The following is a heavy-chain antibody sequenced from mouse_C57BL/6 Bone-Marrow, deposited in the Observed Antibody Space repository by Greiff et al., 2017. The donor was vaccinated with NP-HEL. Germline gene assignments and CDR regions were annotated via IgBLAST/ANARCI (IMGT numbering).Heavy chain of an antibody. CDR1: GYTFTSYW. V-gene: IGHV1-69*01. CDR3: ARRDYPYAMDY. J-gene: IGHJ4*01. CDR2: IDPSDSYT. Sequence: VQLQQPGAELVMPGASVKLSCKASGYTFTSYWMHWVKQRPGQGLEWIGEIDPSDSYTNYNQKFKGKSTLTVDKYSSTAYMQLSSLTSEDSAVYDWARRDYPYAMDYWGQGTSVTVSS. D-gene: IGHD5-5*01.